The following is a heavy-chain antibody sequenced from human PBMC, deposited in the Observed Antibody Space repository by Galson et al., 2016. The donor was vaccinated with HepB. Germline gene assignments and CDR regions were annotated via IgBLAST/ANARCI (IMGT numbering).Heavy chain of an antibody. Sequence: SLRLSCAASGFTFDDYGMDWVRQAPGKGLEWVAGISRNSVGVGYADSVKGRFTISRDNAKNSLYPQMNSLREEDTALYYCVKDRVYQCSSSTFYWEFDYWGQGTLVTVSS. CDR1: GFTFDDYG. V-gene: IGHV3-9*01. J-gene: IGHJ4*02. CDR3: VKDRVYQCSSSTFYWEFDY. D-gene: IGHD2/OR15-2a*01. CDR2: ISRNSVGV.